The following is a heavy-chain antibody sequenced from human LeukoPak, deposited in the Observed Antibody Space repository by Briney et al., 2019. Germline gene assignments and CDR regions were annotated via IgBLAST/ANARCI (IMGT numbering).Heavy chain of an antibody. CDR3: AKAKASSGWELQPLPLDY. CDR1: GFTFSSHA. D-gene: IGHD1-26*01. Sequence: SGGSLRLSCAASGFTFSSHAMSWVRQAPGKGLEWVSAISGRGGSTYYADFVKGRFTICRDNSKNTLYLQMNSLRAEDTAVYYCAKAKASSGWELQPLPLDYWGQGTLVTVSS. CDR2: ISGRGGST. V-gene: IGHV3-23*01. J-gene: IGHJ4*02.